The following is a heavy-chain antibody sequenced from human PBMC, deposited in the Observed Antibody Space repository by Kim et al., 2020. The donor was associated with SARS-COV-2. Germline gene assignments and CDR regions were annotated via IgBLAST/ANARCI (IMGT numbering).Heavy chain of an antibody. Sequence: GGSLRLSCAASGFTFNNYWMNWVRQAPGKGLEWVANIKQDGSEKYYVDAVKGRFTISRDNTKNSLYLQMNSLRAEDTAVYYCARGSARGYSYGGFDYWG. V-gene: IGHV3-7*05. D-gene: IGHD5-18*01. CDR3: ARGSARGYSYGGFDY. CDR1: GFTFNNYW. CDR2: IKQDGSEK. J-gene: IGHJ4*01.